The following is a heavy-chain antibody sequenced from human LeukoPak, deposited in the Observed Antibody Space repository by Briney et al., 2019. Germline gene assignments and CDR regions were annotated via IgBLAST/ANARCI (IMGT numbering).Heavy chain of an antibody. V-gene: IGHV3-11*01. Sequence: KPGGSLRLSCAASGFTFSDYYMSWIRQAPGKGLEWVSYISSSGSTIYYADSVKGRFTISRDNAKNSLYLQMNSLRAEDTAVYYCATSYSYGQPEFDYWGQGTLVTVSP. CDR3: ATSYSYGQPEFDY. CDR1: GFTFSDYY. CDR2: ISSSGSTI. J-gene: IGHJ4*02. D-gene: IGHD5-18*01.